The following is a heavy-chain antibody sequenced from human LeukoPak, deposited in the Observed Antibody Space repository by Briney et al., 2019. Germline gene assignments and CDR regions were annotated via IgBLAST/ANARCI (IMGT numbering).Heavy chain of an antibody. CDR2: IGSSSTYI. CDR3: ARGSEDYYDISGSYYNRPYYFDS. J-gene: IGHJ4*02. D-gene: IGHD3-22*01. V-gene: IGHV3-21*01. CDR1: GFTFSSYS. Sequence: GGSLRLSCAASGFTFSSYSMNWVRQAPGKGLEWVSSIGSSSTYISYADSVKGRFTISRDNAKNSLYLQLNSLRDEDTAVFYCARGSEDYYDISGSYYNRPYYFDSWGQGTLVTVSS.